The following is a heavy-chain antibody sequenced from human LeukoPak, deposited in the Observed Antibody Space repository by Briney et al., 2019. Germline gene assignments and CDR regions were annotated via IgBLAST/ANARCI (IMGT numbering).Heavy chain of an antibody. CDR2: IKPKTDSETT. D-gene: IGHD2-21*01. V-gene: IGHV3-15*01. J-gene: IGHJ4*02. Sequence: PGGSLRLSCAASGFTFTSAWMSWVRQAPGKGLEWVGRIKPKTDSETTEYAAPVKGRFSISRDDSKNMLYLQMNSLKTEDTAVYYCITPLPYSAQGGQGTLVTVSS. CDR1: GFTFTSAW. CDR3: ITPLPYSAQ.